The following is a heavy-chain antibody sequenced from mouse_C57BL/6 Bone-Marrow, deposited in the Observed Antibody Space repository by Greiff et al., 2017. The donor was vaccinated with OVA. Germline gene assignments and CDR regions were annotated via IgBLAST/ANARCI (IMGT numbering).Heavy chain of an antibody. CDR2: IDPSDSYS. V-gene: IGHV1-50*01. CDR1: GYTFTSYW. J-gene: IGHJ3*01. Sequence: QVQLQQPGAELVKPGASVKLSCKASGYTFTSYWMHWVKQTPGQGLEWIGDIDPSDSYSNYNQKLKGKATLTVYTASSTAYRQLSSLTSEDSGVDYCARDDGYPTWLAYWGQGTLVTVSA. D-gene: IGHD2-3*01. CDR3: ARDDGYPTWLAY.